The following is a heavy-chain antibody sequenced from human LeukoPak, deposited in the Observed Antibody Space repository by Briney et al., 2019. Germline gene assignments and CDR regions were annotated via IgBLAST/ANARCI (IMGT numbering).Heavy chain of an antibody. Sequence: PSETLSLTCTVSGGSISSYYWSWIRQPPGKGLEWIGYIYYSGSTNYNPSPKSRVTISVDTSKNQFSLKLSSVTAADTAVYYCARVGALFDAFDIWGQGTMVTVSS. J-gene: IGHJ3*02. V-gene: IGHV4-59*12. D-gene: IGHD3-10*01. CDR3: ARVGALFDAFDI. CDR2: IYYSGST. CDR1: GGSISSYY.